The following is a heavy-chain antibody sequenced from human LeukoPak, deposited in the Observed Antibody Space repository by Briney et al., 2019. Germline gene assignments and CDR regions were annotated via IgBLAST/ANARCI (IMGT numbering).Heavy chain of an antibody. CDR2: INPNSGGT. V-gene: IGHV1-2*02. J-gene: IGHJ4*02. CDR1: GYTFTVYC. Sequence: EPSVRVSSRASGYTFTVYCMHWGRRAPGQGLEWMGWINPNSGGTNYAQKFQGRVTMTRDTSISTAYMELSRLRSDDTAVYYCARENDYWGQGTLVTVSS. CDR3: ARENDY.